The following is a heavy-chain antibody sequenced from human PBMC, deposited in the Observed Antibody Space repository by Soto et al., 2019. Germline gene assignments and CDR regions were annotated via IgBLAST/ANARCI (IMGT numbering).Heavy chain of an antibody. Sequence: QMQLVQSGPEVKKPGTSVKVSCKASGFTFTSSAMQWVRQARGQRLEWIGWIVVGSGNTNYAQKFQERVTITRDMSTSTADMELSSLRSEDTAVYYCAAEVTTVEVRDGFDIWGQGTMVTVSS. CDR3: AAEVTTVEVRDGFDI. D-gene: IGHD4-17*01. CDR2: IVVGSGNT. V-gene: IGHV1-58*02. J-gene: IGHJ3*02. CDR1: GFTFTSSA.